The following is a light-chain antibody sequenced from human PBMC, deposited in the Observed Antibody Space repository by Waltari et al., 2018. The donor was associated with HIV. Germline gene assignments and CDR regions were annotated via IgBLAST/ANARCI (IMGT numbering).Light chain of an antibody. CDR3: ALYMGSGTWV. V-gene: IGLV8-61*01. J-gene: IGLJ3*02. Sequence: QTVVTQEPSFSVSPGGTVTLTCDLSSGSVSSTYYPSCYQQTPGQAPPTLIYSTNTRSSGVPDRFSGSILGNKAALTITGAQADDESVYYCALYMGSGTWVFGGGTKLTVL. CDR2: STN. CDR1: SGSVSSTYY.